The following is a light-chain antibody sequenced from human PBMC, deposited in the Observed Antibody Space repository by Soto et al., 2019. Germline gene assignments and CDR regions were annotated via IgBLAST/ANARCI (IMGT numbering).Light chain of an antibody. CDR3: QSYDSSLSAWV. Sequence: QSVLTQPPSVSGAPGQRVTISCTGSSYNIGAGYDVPWYQQLPGTAPKLLIYGDNNRPSGVPDRFSGSKSGTSASLAITGLQAEDEADYYCQSYDSSLSAWVFGGGTKLTVL. J-gene: IGLJ3*02. CDR1: SYNIGAGYD. V-gene: IGLV1-40*01. CDR2: GDN.